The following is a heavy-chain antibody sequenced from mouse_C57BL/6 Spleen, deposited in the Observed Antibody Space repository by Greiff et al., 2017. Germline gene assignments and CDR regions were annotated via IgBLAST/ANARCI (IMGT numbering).Heavy chain of an antibody. J-gene: IGHJ4*01. Sequence: EVMLVESGGGLVKPGGSLKLSCAASGFTFSDYGMHWVRQAPEKGLEWVAYISSGSSSIYYADTVKGRFTISRDNAKHTLFLQMTSLRSEDTAMYYCARVYDYDPYYYAMDYWGQGTSVTVSS. CDR1: GFTFSDYG. V-gene: IGHV5-17*01. CDR3: ARVYDYDPYYYAMDY. D-gene: IGHD2-4*01. CDR2: ISSGSSSI.